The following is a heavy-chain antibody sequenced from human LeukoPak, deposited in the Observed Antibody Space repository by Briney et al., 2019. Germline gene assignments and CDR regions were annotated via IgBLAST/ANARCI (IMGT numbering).Heavy chain of an antibody. CDR3: ARTVTQSYYFDY. V-gene: IGHV1-46*01. CDR1: GYTFTSYY. Sequence: AASVKASCKASGYTFTSYYMHWVRQAPGQGLEWMGIVNPSGGSTSYAQKFQGRVTMTRDMSTSTVHMELSSLRSEDTAVYYCARTVTQSYYFDYWGQGTLVTVSS. CDR2: VNPSGGST. D-gene: IGHD4-17*01. J-gene: IGHJ4*02.